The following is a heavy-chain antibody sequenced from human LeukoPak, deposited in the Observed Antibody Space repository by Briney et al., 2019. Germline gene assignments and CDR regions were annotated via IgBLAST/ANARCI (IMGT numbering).Heavy chain of an antibody. Sequence: PGGSLRLSCAASGFTFSSYSMNWVRQAPGKGLEWVSSISSSSSYIYYADSVKGRFTISRDNAKNSLYLQMNSLGAEDSAVYYCARDTRPIVVVPAAIPVRVDPWGQGTLVTVSS. V-gene: IGHV3-21*01. CDR2: ISSSSSYI. CDR1: GFTFSSYS. J-gene: IGHJ5*02. CDR3: ARDTRPIVVVPAAIPVRVDP. D-gene: IGHD2-2*02.